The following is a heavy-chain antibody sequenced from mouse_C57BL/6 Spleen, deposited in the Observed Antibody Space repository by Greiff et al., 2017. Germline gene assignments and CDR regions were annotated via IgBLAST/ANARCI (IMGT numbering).Heavy chain of an antibody. CDR1: GYTFTSYW. Sequence: QVQLQQPGAELVRPGSSVKLSCKASGYTFTSYWMDWVKQRPGQGLEWIGNIYPSDSETHYNQKFKDKATLTVDKSSSTAYMQLSSLTSEDSAVYYGARGGGSSYGYFDVWGTGTTVTVSS. J-gene: IGHJ1*03. D-gene: IGHD1-1*01. CDR3: ARGGGSSYGYFDV. CDR2: IYPSDSET. V-gene: IGHV1-61*01.